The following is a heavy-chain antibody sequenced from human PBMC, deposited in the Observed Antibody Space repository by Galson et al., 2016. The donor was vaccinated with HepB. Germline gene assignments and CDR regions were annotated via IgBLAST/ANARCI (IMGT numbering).Heavy chain of an antibody. D-gene: IGHD6-19*01. V-gene: IGHV3-21*01. J-gene: IGHJ4*02. CDR2: ISSSSSYI. Sequence: SLRLSCAASGFTFSSYSMNWVRQAPGKGLEWVSSISSSSSYIYYADSVKGRFTISRDNAKNSLYLQMNSLRVEDTAVYYRARIDSSAWYPDDYWGQGTLVTVSS. CDR3: ARIDSSAWYPDDY. CDR1: GFTFSSYS.